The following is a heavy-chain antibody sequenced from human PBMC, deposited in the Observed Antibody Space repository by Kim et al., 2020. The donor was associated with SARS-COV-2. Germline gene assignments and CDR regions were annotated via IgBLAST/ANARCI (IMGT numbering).Heavy chain of an antibody. CDR2: INPNSGGT. D-gene: IGHD5-12*01. CDR1: GYTFTGYY. Sequence: ASEKVSCKASGYTFTGYYMHWVRQAPGQGLEWMGRINPNSGGTNYAQKFQGRVTMTRDTSISTAYMELSRLRSDDTVVYYCARELISGYDYGLPPPGHYYGMDVWGQGTTVTVSS. V-gene: IGHV1-2*05. J-gene: IGHJ6*02. CDR3: ARELISGYDYGLPPPGHYYGMDV.